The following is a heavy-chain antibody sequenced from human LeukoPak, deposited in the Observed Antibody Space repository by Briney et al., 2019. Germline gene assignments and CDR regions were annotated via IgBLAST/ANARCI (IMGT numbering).Heavy chain of an antibody. CDR1: GFTFSSYG. Sequence: GGSLRLSCAASGFTFSSYGMHWVRQAPGKGLEWVAVIWYDGSNKYYADSVKGRFTISRDNSKNTLYLQKNSLRAEDTAVYYCAKDQGGLGYCSSTSCYRGPDFDYWGQGTLVTVSS. CDR2: IWYDGSNK. J-gene: IGHJ4*02. V-gene: IGHV3-30*02. CDR3: AKDQGGLGYCSSTSCYRGPDFDY. D-gene: IGHD2-2*02.